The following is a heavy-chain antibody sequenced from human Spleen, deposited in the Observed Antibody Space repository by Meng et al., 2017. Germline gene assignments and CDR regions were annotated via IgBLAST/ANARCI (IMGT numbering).Heavy chain of an antibody. CDR3: AKRTREINTARVGY. V-gene: IGHV3-30*01. Sequence: GGSLRLSCAASGFTFSNYAMHWVRQAPGKGPEWVALISYDSKDIYYADSVKGRFTMSRDNSKNTLYLLMDSLTVEDTAVYYCAKRTREINTARVGYWGQGTLVTVSS. J-gene: IGHJ4*02. CDR2: ISYDSKDI. D-gene: IGHD5-18*01. CDR1: GFTFSNYA.